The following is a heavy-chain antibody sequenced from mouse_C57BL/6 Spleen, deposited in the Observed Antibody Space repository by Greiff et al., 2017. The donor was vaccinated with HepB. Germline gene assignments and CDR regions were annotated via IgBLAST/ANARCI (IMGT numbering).Heavy chain of an antibody. Sequence: VQLQQSGAELVRPGASVKLSCTASGFNIKDYYMHWVKQRPEQGLEWIGRIDPEDGDTEYAPKFQGKATLTADTSSNTAYLQLSSLTSEDTAVYYCTTGTTGVATDAMDYWGQGTSGTVSS. D-gene: IGHD1-1*01. V-gene: IGHV14-1*01. CDR3: TTGTTGVATDAMDY. CDR1: GFNIKDYY. J-gene: IGHJ4*01. CDR2: IDPEDGDT.